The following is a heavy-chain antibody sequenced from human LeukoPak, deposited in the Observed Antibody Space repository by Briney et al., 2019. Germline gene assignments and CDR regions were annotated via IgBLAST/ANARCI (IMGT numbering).Heavy chain of an antibody. CDR3: ARSVAVAATNYDY. D-gene: IGHD6-19*01. CDR2: ISSSSSYI. CDR1: GFTFSSYS. Sequence: PGGSLRLSCAASGFTFSSYSMNWVRQAPGKGLEWVSSISSSSSYIYYADSVKGRFTISGDNAKNSLYLQMNSLRAEDTAVYYCARSVAVAATNYDYWGQGTLVTVSS. V-gene: IGHV3-21*01. J-gene: IGHJ4*02.